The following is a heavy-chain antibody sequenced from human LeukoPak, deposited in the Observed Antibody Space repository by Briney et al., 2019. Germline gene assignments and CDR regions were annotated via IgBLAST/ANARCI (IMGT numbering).Heavy chain of an antibody. V-gene: IGHV3-23*01. D-gene: IGHD3-16*02. Sequence: GGSLRLSCAASGFTFSSYAMNWVRQAPGKGLEWVSAISGGGGTTYYADSVKGRLTISRDNSKNTLYLEMNSLRAEDTAVYYCARDRAVRYFDYWGQGTLVTVSS. CDR1: GFTFSSYA. J-gene: IGHJ4*02. CDR2: ISGGGGTT. CDR3: ARDRAVRYFDY.